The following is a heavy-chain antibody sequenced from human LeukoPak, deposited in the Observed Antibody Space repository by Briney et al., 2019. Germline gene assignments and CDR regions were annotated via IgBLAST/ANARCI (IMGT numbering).Heavy chain of an antibody. V-gene: IGHV3-30-3*01. CDR3: AREGREWLSVGIDY. J-gene: IGHJ4*02. CDR1: GFTFSSNA. CDR2: MSYDGSNK. Sequence: GGSLRLSCAASGFTFSSNAMYWVRQAPGKGLEWLALMSYDGSNKYYADSVKGRFTISRDNSKNKLYLQMNSLRAEDTAVYYCAREGREWLSVGIDYWGRGTLVTVSS. D-gene: IGHD6-19*01.